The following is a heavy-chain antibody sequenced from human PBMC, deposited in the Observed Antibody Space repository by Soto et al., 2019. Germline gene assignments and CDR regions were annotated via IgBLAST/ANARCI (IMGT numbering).Heavy chain of an antibody. CDR2: MYYSGST. J-gene: IGHJ4*02. Sequence: TSETLSLTCTISGDSISISSYYWAWIRQPPGKGLEWIGRMYYSGSTYNNPSLKSRVTMSVDTPKKQFSLKLSSVTAADTAFYYCVNEYYNFWSGYYRGHYFDYWGQGTPVTVSS. D-gene: IGHD3-3*01. CDR3: VNEYYNFWSGYYRGHYFDY. CDR1: GDSISISSYY. V-gene: IGHV4-39*01.